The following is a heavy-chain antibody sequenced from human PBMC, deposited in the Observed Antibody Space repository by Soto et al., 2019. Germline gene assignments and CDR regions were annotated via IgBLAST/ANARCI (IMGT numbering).Heavy chain of an antibody. CDR1: GGSISSSNW. CDR3: ASFLYNWNYADGMDV. V-gene: IGHV4-4*02. Sequence: QVQLQESGPGLVKPSGTLSLTCAVSGGSISSSNWWSWVRQPPGKGLEWIGEIYHSGSTNYIPSLKSRVIISVDKSKNRFALKLSSVTAADTAVYYCASFLYNWNYADGMDVWGQGTTVTVS. J-gene: IGHJ6*02. D-gene: IGHD1-7*01. CDR2: IYHSGST.